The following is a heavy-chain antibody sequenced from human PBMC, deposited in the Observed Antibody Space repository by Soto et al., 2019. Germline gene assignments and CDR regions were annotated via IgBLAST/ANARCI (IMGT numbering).Heavy chain of an antibody. J-gene: IGHJ4*02. CDR2: ISYDGSNK. D-gene: IGHD4-17*01. Sequence: QVQLVESGGGVVQPGRSLRLSCAASGFTFSSYAMHWVRQAPGKGLEWVAVISYDGSNKYYADSVKGRFTISRDNSKNTLYLQMNSLRAEDTAVYYCAKGVRDDYPCWGQGTLVTVSS. CDR1: GFTFSSYA. CDR3: AKGVRDDYPC. V-gene: IGHV3-30-3*01.